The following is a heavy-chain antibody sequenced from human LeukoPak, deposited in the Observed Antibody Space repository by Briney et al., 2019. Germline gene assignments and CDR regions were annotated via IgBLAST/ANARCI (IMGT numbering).Heavy chain of an antibody. CDR3: ARIWGDIVVVPAAIYYYYYMDV. V-gene: IGHV4-31*03. Sequence: PSETLSLTCTVSGGSISSGGYSWSWIRQHPGKGLEWIGYIYYSGSTYYNPSLKSRVTISVDTSKNQFSLKLSSVTAADTAVYYCARIWGDIVVVPAAIYYYYYMDVWGKGTTVTVSS. CDR2: IYYSGST. D-gene: IGHD2-2*01. CDR1: GGSISSGGYS. J-gene: IGHJ6*03.